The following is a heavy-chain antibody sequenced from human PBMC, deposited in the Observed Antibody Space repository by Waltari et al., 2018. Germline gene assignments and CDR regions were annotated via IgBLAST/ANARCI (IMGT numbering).Heavy chain of an antibody. V-gene: IGHV3-30*02. D-gene: IGHD1-26*01. CDR1: GFTFSSYG. J-gene: IGHJ6*02. CDR2: IRYDGSNK. CDR3: AKSRHGSGSYYYYYGMDV. Sequence: QVQLVESGGGVVQPGGSLRLSCAASGFTFSSYGMHWVRQAPGTRLEWVAFIRYDGSNKYYADSVKGRFTISRDNSKNTLYLQMNSLRAEDTAVYYCAKSRHGSGSYYYYYGMDVWGQGTTVTVSS.